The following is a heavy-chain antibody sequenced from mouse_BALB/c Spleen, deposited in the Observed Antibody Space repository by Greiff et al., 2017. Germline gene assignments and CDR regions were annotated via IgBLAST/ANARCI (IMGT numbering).Heavy chain of an antibody. Sequence: VKLMESGPSLVQPSQSLSITCTVSGFSLTSYGVHWVRQSPGKGLEWLGVIWRGGSTDYNAAFMSRLSITKDNSKSQVFFKMNSLQADDTAIYYCAKNSLYGNYVGFDYWGQGTLVTVSA. CDR1: GFSLTSYG. V-gene: IGHV2-5-1*01. CDR3: AKNSLYGNYVGFDY. D-gene: IGHD2-1*01. CDR2: IWRGGST. J-gene: IGHJ3*01.